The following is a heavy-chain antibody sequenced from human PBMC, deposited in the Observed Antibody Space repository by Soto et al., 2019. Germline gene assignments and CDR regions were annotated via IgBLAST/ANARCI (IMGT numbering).Heavy chain of an antibody. CDR2: MNPKSANT. Sequence: ASVKVSCKASRYTFISYDINWVRQATGQGLEWMGWMNPKSANTGYAQNFQGRGTMTRNTSISTAYMELSSLRSEDTAVYYCARSPSWETTVTPYYFDYWGQGTLVTVSS. J-gene: IGHJ4*02. CDR1: RYTFISYD. D-gene: IGHD4-4*01. V-gene: IGHV1-8*01. CDR3: ARSPSWETTVTPYYFDY.